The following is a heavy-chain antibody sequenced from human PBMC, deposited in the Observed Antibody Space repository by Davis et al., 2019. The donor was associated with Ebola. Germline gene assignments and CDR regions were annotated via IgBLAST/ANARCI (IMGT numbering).Heavy chain of an antibody. CDR3: ARGDIVVVPAATLDY. CDR2: ISYDGSNK. D-gene: IGHD2-2*01. CDR1: GFTFSSYA. J-gene: IGHJ4*02. V-gene: IGHV3-30-3*01. Sequence: SLRLSCAASGFTFSSYAMHWVRQAPGKGLEWVAVISYDGSNKYYADSVKGRFTISRDNSKNTLYLQMNSLRAEDTAVYYCARGDIVVVPAATLDYWGQGTLVTVSS.